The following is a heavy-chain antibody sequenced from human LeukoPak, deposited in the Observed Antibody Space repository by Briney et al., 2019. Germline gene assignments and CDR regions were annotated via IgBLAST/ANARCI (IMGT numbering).Heavy chain of an antibody. J-gene: IGHJ3*02. D-gene: IGHD6-19*01. Sequence: GESLKISCKGSGYSFTSYWISWVRQMPGKGLEWMGRIDPSDSYTNYSPSFQGHVTISADKSISTAYLQCSSLKASDTAMYYCASLLDSSGWANDAFDIWGQGTMVTVSS. CDR2: IDPSDSYT. CDR1: GYSFTSYW. V-gene: IGHV5-10-1*01. CDR3: ASLLDSSGWANDAFDI.